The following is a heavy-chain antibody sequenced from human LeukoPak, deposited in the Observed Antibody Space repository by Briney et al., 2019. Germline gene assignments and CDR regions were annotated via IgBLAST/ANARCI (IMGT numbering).Heavy chain of an antibody. Sequence: ASVKVSCKASGYTFTGYYIYWVRHAPGPGLEWMGWINPNSGGTNYAQKSQGRVTMTRHTSISTAYMELSRLRSDDTAVYYCARDPPGYVKTLDYWGQGTLVTVSS. CDR3: ARDPPGYVKTLDY. CDR1: GYTFTGYY. CDR2: INPNSGGT. V-gene: IGHV1-2*02. D-gene: IGHD5-12*01. J-gene: IGHJ4*02.